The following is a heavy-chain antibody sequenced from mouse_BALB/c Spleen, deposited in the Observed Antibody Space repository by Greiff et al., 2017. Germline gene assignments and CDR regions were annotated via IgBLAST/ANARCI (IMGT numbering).Heavy chain of an antibody. J-gene: IGHJ4*01. D-gene: IGHD2-2*01. V-gene: IGHV14-3*02. CDR1: GFNIKDTY. CDR3: ARGGWLRAMDY. Sequence: EVQLQESGAELVKPGASVKLSCTASGFNIKDTYMHWVKQRPEQGLEWIGRIDPANGNTKYDPTFQGKATITADTSSNTAYLQLSSLTSEDTAVYYCARGGWLRAMDYWGQGTSVTVSS. CDR2: IDPANGNT.